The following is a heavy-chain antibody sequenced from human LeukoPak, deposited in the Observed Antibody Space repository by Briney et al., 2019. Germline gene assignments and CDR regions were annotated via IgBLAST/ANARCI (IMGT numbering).Heavy chain of an antibody. CDR3: ARDGDYVLYYYYMDV. Sequence: PSETLSLTCTVSGGSISSYYWSWIRQPAGKGLEWIGRIYTSGSTNYNPSLKSRVTMSVDTSKNQFSLKLSSVTAADTAVYYCARDGDYVLYYYYMDVWGKGTTVTVSS. CDR1: GGSISSYY. CDR2: IYTSGST. J-gene: IGHJ6*03. V-gene: IGHV4-4*07. D-gene: IGHD4-17*01.